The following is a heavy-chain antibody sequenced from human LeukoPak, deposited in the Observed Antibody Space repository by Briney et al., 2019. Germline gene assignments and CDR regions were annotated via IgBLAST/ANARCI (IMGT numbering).Heavy chain of an antibody. V-gene: IGHV3-21*01. CDR1: GFTFSSYS. D-gene: IGHD3-10*01. Sequence: GGSLRLSCAASGFTFSSYSMNWVRQAPGKGLEWVSSISSSSSYIYYADSVKGRFTISRDNAKNSLYLQMNSLRAEDTAVYYCASDHYGSGSYYNVFWFDPWGQGTLVTVSS. CDR3: ASDHYGSGSYYNVFWFDP. J-gene: IGHJ5*02. CDR2: ISSSSSYI.